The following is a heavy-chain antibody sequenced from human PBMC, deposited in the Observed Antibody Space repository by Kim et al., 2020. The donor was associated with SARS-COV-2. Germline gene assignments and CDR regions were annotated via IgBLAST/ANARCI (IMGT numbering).Heavy chain of an antibody. J-gene: IGHJ4*02. Sequence: GGSLRLSCAASGFTFSSYAMSWVRQAPGKGLEWVSAISGSGGSTYYADSVKGRFTISRDNSKNTLYLQMNSLRAEDTAVYYCAKWEMRWYYYGSGSYYAVDYWGQGTLVTVSS. CDR1: GFTFSSYA. CDR3: AKWEMRWYYYGSGSYYAVDY. CDR2: ISGSGGST. V-gene: IGHV3-23*01. D-gene: IGHD3-10*01.